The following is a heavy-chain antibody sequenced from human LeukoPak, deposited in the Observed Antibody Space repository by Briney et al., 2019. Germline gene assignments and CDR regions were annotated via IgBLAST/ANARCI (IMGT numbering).Heavy chain of an antibody. CDR3: VKDREMGSGWAYFQH. Sequence: GGSLRLSCAASGFTFSTYAMHWVRQAPGKGLEYVSAIGRNGDSTYYADSVKGRFTISRDNSKNTLYLQMSSLRPEDTAVYYCVKDREMGSGWAYFQHWGQGTLVTVSS. D-gene: IGHD6-19*01. J-gene: IGHJ1*01. CDR2: IGRNGDST. V-gene: IGHV3-64D*06. CDR1: GFTFSTYA.